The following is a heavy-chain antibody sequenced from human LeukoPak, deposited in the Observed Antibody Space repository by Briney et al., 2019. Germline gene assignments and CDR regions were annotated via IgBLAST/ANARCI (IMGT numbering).Heavy chain of an antibody. J-gene: IGHJ4*02. V-gene: IGHV3-23*01. D-gene: IGHD3-10*01. CDR1: GFTFSSYA. CDR3: ASYPGSGSLDY. Sequence: GGSLRLSCAASGFTFSSYAMSWVRQAPGKGLEWVSTISGSGGSTYYADSVKGRFTISRDNSKNTLYLQMNSLRAEDTAVYYCASYPGSGSLDYWGQGTLVTVSS. CDR2: ISGSGGST.